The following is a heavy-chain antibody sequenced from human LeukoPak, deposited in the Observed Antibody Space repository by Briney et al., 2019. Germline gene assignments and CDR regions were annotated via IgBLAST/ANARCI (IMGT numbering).Heavy chain of an antibody. Sequence: GASVKVSCKASGYTFTSYYMHWVRQAPGQGLEWMGIINPSGGSTSYAQKFQGRVTMTRDTSTSTVYMELSSLRSEDTAVYYCAADLSGGMGYDFWSGPYNWFDPWGQGTLVTVSS. CDR3: AADLSGGMGYDFWSGPYNWFDP. CDR1: GYTFTSYY. J-gene: IGHJ5*02. D-gene: IGHD3-3*01. CDR2: INPSGGST. V-gene: IGHV1-46*01.